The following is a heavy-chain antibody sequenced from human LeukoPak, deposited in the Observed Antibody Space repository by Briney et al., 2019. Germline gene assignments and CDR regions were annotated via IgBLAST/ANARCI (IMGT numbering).Heavy chain of an antibody. J-gene: IGHJ6*03. D-gene: IGHD3-9*01. CDR1: GGSISSSNW. CDR2: IYHSGST. V-gene: IGHV4-4*02. Sequence: SGTLSLTCAVSGGSISSSNWWSWVRQPPGKGLEWIGEIYHSGSTNYNPSLKSRVTISVDTSKNQFSLKLSSVTAADTAVYYCARLGRLYDILTGFDYYYYMDVWGKGTTVTISS. CDR3: ARLGRLYDILTGFDYYYYMDV.